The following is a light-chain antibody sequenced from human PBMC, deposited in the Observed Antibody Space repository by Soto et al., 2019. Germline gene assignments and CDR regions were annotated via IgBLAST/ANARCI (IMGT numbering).Light chain of an antibody. CDR3: QQYSNWPLT. Sequence: EIVMTQSPATLSVSPGERVTLSCRASQSVSSKLAWYQQKPGQAPRLLIYGASTRATGIPARFSGSGSGTEFTVTISSLQSEDLAVYYCQQYSNWPLTFGGGTKVEIK. CDR1: QSVSSK. V-gene: IGKV3-15*01. J-gene: IGKJ4*01. CDR2: GAS.